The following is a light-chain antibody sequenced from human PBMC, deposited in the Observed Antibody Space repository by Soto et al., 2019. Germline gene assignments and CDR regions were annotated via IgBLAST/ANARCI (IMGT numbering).Light chain of an antibody. Sequence: QSVLTRPTSLSGSPGQSVTISCTGTSTDFVSYNRVSWYQQPPGTAPKLIIYEASNRPSGVPDRFSGSKSGNTASLTISGLQAADEADYYCSLYTSENTYVFGTGTKVTVL. CDR2: EAS. V-gene: IGLV2-18*01. CDR1: STDFVSYNR. CDR3: SLYTSENTYV. J-gene: IGLJ1*01.